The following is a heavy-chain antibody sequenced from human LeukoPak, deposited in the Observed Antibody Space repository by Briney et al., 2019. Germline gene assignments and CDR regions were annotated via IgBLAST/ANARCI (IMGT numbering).Heavy chain of an antibody. V-gene: IGHV4-34*01. CDR3: ARGPLRDYVWGSYRSYYFDY. D-gene: IGHD3-16*02. J-gene: IGHJ4*02. Sequence: SETLSLTCAVYGGSFSGYYWSWIRQPPGKGLEWIGEINHSGSTNYNPSLKSRVTISVDTSKNQFSLKLSSVTAADPAVYYCARGPLRDYVWGSYRSYYFDYWGQGTLVTVSS. CDR1: GGSFSGYY. CDR2: INHSGST.